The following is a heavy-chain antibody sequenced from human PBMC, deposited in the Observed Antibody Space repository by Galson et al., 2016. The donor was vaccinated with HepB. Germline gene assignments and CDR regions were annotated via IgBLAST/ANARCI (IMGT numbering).Heavy chain of an antibody. CDR2: ISGSGITT. Sequence: SLRLSCAASGFTLSNYAMSWVRQAPGKGLEWVSDISGSGITTYYADSVKGRFTISRDNSKKTVYLQMSSLRAEDTAVYYCARPFGGYIDYWGQGTLVTVSS. CDR1: GFTLSNYA. CDR3: ARPFGGYIDY. V-gene: IGHV3-23*01. D-gene: IGHD3-16*01. J-gene: IGHJ4*02.